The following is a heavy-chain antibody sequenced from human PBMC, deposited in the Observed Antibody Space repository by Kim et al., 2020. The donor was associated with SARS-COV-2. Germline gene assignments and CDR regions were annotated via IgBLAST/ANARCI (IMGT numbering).Heavy chain of an antibody. Sequence: GGSLRLSCAASGFTFSSYYMTWVRQAPGKGLEWVSVIYRDGATKYADSVKGRFTISRDNSKNTLYLQMNSLRAEDTAVYYCARDQYDSSGYYYHGMDVWGQGTKVTVSS. CDR3: ARDQYDSSGYYYHGMDV. V-gene: IGHV3-53*01. D-gene: IGHD3-22*01. CDR1: GFTFSSYY. J-gene: IGHJ6*02. CDR2: IYRDGAT.